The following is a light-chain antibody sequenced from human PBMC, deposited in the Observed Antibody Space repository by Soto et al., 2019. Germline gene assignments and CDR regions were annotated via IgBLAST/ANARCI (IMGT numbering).Light chain of an antibody. CDR3: HQYGTSPQT. J-gene: IGKJ1*01. V-gene: IGKV3-20*01. CDR1: QTVSSAY. Sequence: EIVLTQSPGTLSLSPGDSATLSCRASQTVSSAYVAWYQQKPGQAPKLLTYDASRRASGTPDRFSGSGSGTDYTRTISRLEPEDFAVYYCHQYGTSPQTFGQGTKVEIK. CDR2: DAS.